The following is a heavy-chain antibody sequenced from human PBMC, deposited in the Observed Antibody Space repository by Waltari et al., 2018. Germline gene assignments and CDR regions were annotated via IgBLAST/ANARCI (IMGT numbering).Heavy chain of an antibody. CDR2: IYYSGST. CDR3: ARGQGGTIFGGPPGSLDY. D-gene: IGHD3-3*01. V-gene: IGHV4-31*03. J-gene: IGHJ4*02. CDR1: GGSIRSGGYY. Sequence: QVQLQESGPGLVKPSQTLSLTCTVSGGSIRSGGYYWSWIRQPPGKGLEWIGYIYYSGSTYYNPSLKSRVTISVDTSKNQFSLKLSSVTAADTAVYYCARGQGGTIFGGPPGSLDYWGQGTLVTVSS.